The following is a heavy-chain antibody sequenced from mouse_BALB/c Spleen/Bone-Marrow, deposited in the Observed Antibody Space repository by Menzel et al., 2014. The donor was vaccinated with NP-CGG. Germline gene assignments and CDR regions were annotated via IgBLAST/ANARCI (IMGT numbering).Heavy chain of an antibody. CDR3: GRVYYYGSSYFDY. Sequence: EVKVEESGPELVKPGASVKISCKASGYSFTGYFMNWVKQSHGKSLEWIGRINPYNGDTFYNQKFKGKATLTVDKSSSTAHMELLSLTSEDSAVYDCGRVYYYGSSYFDYWGQGTTLSVSS. J-gene: IGHJ2*01. CDR2: INPYNGDT. V-gene: IGHV1-37*01. CDR1: GYSFTGYF. D-gene: IGHD1-1*01.